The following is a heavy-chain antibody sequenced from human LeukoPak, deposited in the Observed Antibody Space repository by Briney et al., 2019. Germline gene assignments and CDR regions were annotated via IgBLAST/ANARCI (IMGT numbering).Heavy chain of an antibody. CDR3: ARDRQHSQDY. CDR2: IYYSGST. D-gene: IGHD6-13*01. V-gene: IGHV4-30-4*08. J-gene: IGHJ4*02. CDR1: GVSISGYY. Sequence: SETLSLTCTVSGVSISGYYWSWIRQPPGKGLEWIGYIYYSGSTYYNPSLKSRVTISVDTSKNQFSLKLSSVTAADTAVYYCARDRQHSQDYWGQGTLVTVSS.